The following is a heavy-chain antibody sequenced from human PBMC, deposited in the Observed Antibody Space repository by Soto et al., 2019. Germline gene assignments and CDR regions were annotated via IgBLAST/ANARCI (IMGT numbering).Heavy chain of an antibody. CDR3: ARGELGYCKGGRCHSPFDY. V-gene: IGHV1-69*01. J-gene: IGHJ4*02. Sequence: QVQLVQSGPEMKKPGSSVKVSCKVFGGIFSRHSINWVRLAPGQGLEWVGGIIPIFGKVNYAQKFQDGVTITADESTTTVYMEVTSLKPEDTAVYYCARGELGYCKGGRCHSPFDYWGQGTLVTVS. D-gene: IGHD3-10*01. CDR2: IIPIFGKV. CDR1: GGIFSRHS.